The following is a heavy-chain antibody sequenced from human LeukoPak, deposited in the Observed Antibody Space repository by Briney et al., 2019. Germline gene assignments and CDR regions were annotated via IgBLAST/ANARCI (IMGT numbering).Heavy chain of an antibody. CDR2: ISGSGGST. V-gene: IGHV3-23*01. CDR3: AKGLQQWLVRWVDY. CDR1: GFTFSSYA. J-gene: IGHJ4*02. Sequence: PGWSLRLSCAASGFTFSSYAMSWVRQAPGKGLEWVSAISGSGGSTYYAVSVKGRFTISRDNSKNTLYLQMNSLRAEDTAVYYCAKGLQQWLVRWVDYWGQGTLVTVSS. D-gene: IGHD6-19*01.